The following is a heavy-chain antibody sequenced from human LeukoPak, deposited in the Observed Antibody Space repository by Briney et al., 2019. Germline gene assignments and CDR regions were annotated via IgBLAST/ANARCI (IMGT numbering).Heavy chain of an antibody. CDR3: AKDITLRYDSSGYYFPNFDY. J-gene: IGHJ4*02. Sequence: SGRSLRLSCAAPGFTFSDYAMHWVRQAPGKGLEWVAVISYDGSNKFYADSVKGRFTISRDNAENSLYLQMNSLRAEDAALYYCAKDITLRYDSSGYYFPNFDYWGQGTLVTVSS. CDR2: ISYDGSNK. V-gene: IGHV3-30-3*01. D-gene: IGHD3-22*01. CDR1: GFTFSDYA.